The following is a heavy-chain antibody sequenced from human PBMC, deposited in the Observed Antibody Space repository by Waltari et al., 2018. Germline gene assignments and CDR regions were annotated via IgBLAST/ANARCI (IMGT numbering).Heavy chain of an antibody. CDR3: ARVEYSNYMDY. CDR2: IYWDDDK. D-gene: IGHD4-4*01. Sequence: QVTLKESGPALVKPTQTLTLTCTFPGFSISTTGPGVTWIRQPPGKALECLASIYWDDDKYYRTSLKSRLTISKDTSKNQVVLIMTNMDPVDTATYYCARVEYSNYMDYWGQGVLVTVSS. V-gene: IGHV2-70*04. J-gene: IGHJ4*02. CDR1: GFSISTTGPG.